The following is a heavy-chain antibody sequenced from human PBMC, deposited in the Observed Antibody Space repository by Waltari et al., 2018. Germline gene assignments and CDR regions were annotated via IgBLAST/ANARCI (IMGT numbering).Heavy chain of an antibody. CDR3: ARSPGGFDSTHFDY. Sequence: QVQLVESGGGVVQPGRSLRLSCAASGFTFSSYAMHWVRQAPGKGLEWVAVISYDGSNKYYADSVKGRFTISRDNSKNTLYLQMNSLRAEDTAVYYCARSPGGFDSTHFDYWGQGTLVTVSS. V-gene: IGHV3-30-3*01. CDR2: ISYDGSNK. D-gene: IGHD3-9*01. CDR1: GFTFSSYA. J-gene: IGHJ4*02.